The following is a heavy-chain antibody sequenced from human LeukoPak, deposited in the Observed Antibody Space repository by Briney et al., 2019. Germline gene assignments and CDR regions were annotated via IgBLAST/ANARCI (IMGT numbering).Heavy chain of an antibody. CDR3: TRVTSDYYSNVPFRH. J-gene: IGHJ1*01. Sequence: GGSLGLSCAASGFTFSSYWMSWVRQAPGKGLEWVALIKQDGGEKYYLDSVKGRFTISRDNAKNSLYLQMSSLRAEDTAVYFCTRVTSDYYSNVPFRHWGQGTLVTVSS. D-gene: IGHD3-3*01. CDR1: GFTFSSYW. CDR2: IKQDGGEK. V-gene: IGHV3-7*01.